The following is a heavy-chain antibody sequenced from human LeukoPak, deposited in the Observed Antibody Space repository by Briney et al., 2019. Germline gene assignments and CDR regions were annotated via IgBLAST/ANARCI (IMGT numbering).Heavy chain of an antibody. CDR3: ARHLHYYDSSDDAFDI. CDR1: GGSISSYY. Sequence: SETLSLTCTVSGGSISSYYWSWIRQPAGKGLEWIGRIYTSGSTNYNPSLKSRVTISVDTSKNQFSLKLSSVTAADTAVYYCARHLHYYDSSDDAFDIWGQGTMVTVSS. J-gene: IGHJ3*02. V-gene: IGHV4-4*07. CDR2: IYTSGST. D-gene: IGHD3-22*01.